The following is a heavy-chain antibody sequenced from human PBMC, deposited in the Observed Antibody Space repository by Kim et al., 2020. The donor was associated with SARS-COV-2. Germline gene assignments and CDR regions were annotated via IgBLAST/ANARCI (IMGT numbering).Heavy chain of an antibody. J-gene: IGHJ6*02. D-gene: IGHD3-22*01. Sequence: SVKVSCKASGGTFSSYAISWVRQAPGQGLEWMGGIIPIFGTANYAQKFQGRVTITADESTSTAYMELSSLRSEDTAVYYCARDYYDSSGSPIYYYYYGMDVWGQGTTVTVSS. CDR2: IIPIFGTA. CDR3: ARDYYDSSGSPIYYYYYGMDV. CDR1: GGTFSSYA. V-gene: IGHV1-69*13.